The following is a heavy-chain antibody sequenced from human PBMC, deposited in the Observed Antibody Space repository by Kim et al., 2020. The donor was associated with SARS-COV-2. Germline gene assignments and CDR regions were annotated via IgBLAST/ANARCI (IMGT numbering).Heavy chain of an antibody. CDR1: GFTFSSYS. J-gene: IGHJ6*01. CDR2: ISSSSSTI. Sequence: GGSLRLSCAASGFTFSSYSMNWVRQAPGKGLEWVSYISSSSSTIYYAYSVKGRYTIPRDNTKNSLHLQMNILRDEDTDVYYCARDFPVATILVYYYGMDVWGDGTTVTVSA. D-gene: IGHD5-12*01. CDR3: ARDFPVATILVYYYGMDV. V-gene: IGHV3-48*02.